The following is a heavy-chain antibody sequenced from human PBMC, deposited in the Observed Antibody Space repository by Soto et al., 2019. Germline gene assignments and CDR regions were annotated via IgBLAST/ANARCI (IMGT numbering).Heavy chain of an antibody. D-gene: IGHD1-26*01. J-gene: IGHJ4*02. CDR3: ARISGAYGAIDF. Sequence: SETLSLTSTVSGGSVNSVGYMWTWIRQPPGKGLEWIGYISYTGSTNYNPSLKSRLSISVDASKNRFSLKVSSMTYADSAVYYCARISGAYGAIDFWGPGTLVTVS. CDR1: GGSVNSVGYM. V-gene: IGHV4-61*03. CDR2: ISYTGST.